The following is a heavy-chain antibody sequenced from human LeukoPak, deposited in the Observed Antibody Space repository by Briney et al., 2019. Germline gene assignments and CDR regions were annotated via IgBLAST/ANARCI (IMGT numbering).Heavy chain of an antibody. Sequence: GGSLRLSCAASGGTFSSYWMHWVRQAPGKGLVWVSRINSDGSSTSYADSVKGRSTFSRDNAKHTLYLQMNSLRPEDTAVYYCGRVPGIVGAQEFWFDPWGQGTLVTVSS. J-gene: IGHJ5*02. V-gene: IGHV3-74*01. CDR2: INSDGSST. D-gene: IGHD1-26*01. CDR1: GGTFSSYW. CDR3: GRVPGIVGAQEFWFDP.